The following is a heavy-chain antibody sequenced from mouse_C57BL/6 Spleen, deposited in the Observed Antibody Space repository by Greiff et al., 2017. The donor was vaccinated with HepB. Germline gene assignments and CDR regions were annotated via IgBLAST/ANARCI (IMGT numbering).Heavy chain of an antibody. CDR3: ARGDYRAMDY. J-gene: IGHJ4*01. D-gene: IGHD2-4*01. Sequence: EVKLMESGGDLVKPGGSLKLSCAASGFTFSSYGMSWVRQTPDKRLEWVATISSGGSYTYYPDSVKGRFTISRDNAKNTLYLQMSSLKSEDTAMYYCARGDYRAMDYWGQGTSVTVSS. CDR1: GFTFSSYG. CDR2: ISSGGSYT. V-gene: IGHV5-6*01.